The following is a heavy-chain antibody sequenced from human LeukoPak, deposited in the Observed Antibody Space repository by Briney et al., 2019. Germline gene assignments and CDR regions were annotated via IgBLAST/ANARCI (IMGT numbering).Heavy chain of an antibody. CDR1: GGTFSSYA. CDR3: AGASGPPYYFDY. CDR2: IIPIFGTA. J-gene: IGHJ4*02. V-gene: IGHV1-69*13. Sequence: SVKVSCKASGGTFSSYAISWVRQAPGQGLEWMGGIIPIFGTANYAQKFQGRVMITADESTSTAYMELSSLRSEDTAVYYCAGASGPPYYFDYWGQGTLVTVSS.